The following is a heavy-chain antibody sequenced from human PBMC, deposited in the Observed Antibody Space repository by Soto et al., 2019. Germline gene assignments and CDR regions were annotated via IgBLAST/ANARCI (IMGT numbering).Heavy chain of an antibody. CDR2: LTGSSSNT. J-gene: IGHJ4*02. CDR3: ANGRATYGLLTHDY. D-gene: IGHD3-9*01. CDR1: GFSFRNYA. V-gene: IGHV3-23*01. Sequence: PGGSLRLSCAASGFSFRNYAMSWVRQAPGKGLEWISTLTGSSSNTYYADSLKGRFAISRDNSRNTLYLQMHSLTAEDTAVYYCANGRATYGLLTHDYWGQGTLVTVSS.